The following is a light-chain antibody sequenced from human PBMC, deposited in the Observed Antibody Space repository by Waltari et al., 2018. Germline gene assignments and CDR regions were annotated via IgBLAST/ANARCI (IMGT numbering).Light chain of an antibody. CDR1: NIGRNS. Sequence: SYVLTQPPSVSVAPGKTASITCGGNNIGRNSVHWYQRKAGQAPELVIFYNDDRPSGIPERFSGSNSGNTATLTISRVEAGDEADYYCQVWDSSSDHVVFGGGTKLTVL. V-gene: IGLV3-21*04. CDR3: QVWDSSSDHVV. CDR2: YND. J-gene: IGLJ2*01.